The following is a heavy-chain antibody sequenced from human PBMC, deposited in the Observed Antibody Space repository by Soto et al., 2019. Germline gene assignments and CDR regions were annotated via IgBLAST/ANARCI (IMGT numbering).Heavy chain of an antibody. CDR2: VDPEDGET. D-gene: IGHD3-3*01. V-gene: IGHV1-69-2*01. Sequence: GASVKVSCKVSGYTFTDYYMHWVQQAPGKGLEWMGLVDPEDGETKSAEKFQGRVTITADKSTDTAYMELTSLRSEDTALYYCATDRHSDFWSGYQGAFDYWGQGTLVTVSS. CDR3: ATDRHSDFWSGYQGAFDY. J-gene: IGHJ4*02. CDR1: GYTFTDYY.